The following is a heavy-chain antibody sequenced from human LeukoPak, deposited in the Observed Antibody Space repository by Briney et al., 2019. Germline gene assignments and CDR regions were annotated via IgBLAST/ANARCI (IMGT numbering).Heavy chain of an antibody. J-gene: IGHJ5*02. V-gene: IGHV1-2*02. D-gene: IGHD6-13*01. CDR1: GYTFTGYY. CDR2: INPNSGGT. CDR3: ARIAAAEENWFDP. Sequence: GASVKVSCKASGYTFTGYYMHWVRQAPGQGLEWMGWINPNSGGTNYAQKFQGRVTMTRDTSISTAYMELSRLRSDDTAVYYCARIAAAEENWFDPWGQGTLVTVSS.